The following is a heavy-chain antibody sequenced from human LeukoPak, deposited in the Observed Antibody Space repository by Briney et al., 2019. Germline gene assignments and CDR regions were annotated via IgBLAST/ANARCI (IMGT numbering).Heavy chain of an antibody. CDR3: AKTIVGYSSGRYPGWPADC. CDR2: ICGSGGCT. Sequence: GGSLRLSCEASGSTFNTYAIYWVRQAPGKGLEWVSGICGSGGCTYYADSVKGRFTISRDNSKNTVYLQMNSLTADDTAVYYCAKTIVGYSSGRYPGWPADCWGQGTLVTVSS. J-gene: IGHJ4*02. V-gene: IGHV3-23*01. D-gene: IGHD6-19*01. CDR1: GSTFNTYA.